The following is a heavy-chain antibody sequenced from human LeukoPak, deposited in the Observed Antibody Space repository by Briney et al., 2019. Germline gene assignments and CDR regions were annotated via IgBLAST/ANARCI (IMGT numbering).Heavy chain of an antibody. V-gene: IGHV3-48*04. CDR1: GFTFSSHG. Sequence: GGSLRLSCAGSGFTFSSHGMDWVRQAPGKGLEWVSGISPSGDITYYADSVKGRFTISRDNAKNSLYLQMNSLRAEDTAVYYCARDVDTAMELDYWGQGTLVTVSS. CDR2: ISPSGDIT. J-gene: IGHJ4*02. CDR3: ARDVDTAMELDY. D-gene: IGHD5-18*01.